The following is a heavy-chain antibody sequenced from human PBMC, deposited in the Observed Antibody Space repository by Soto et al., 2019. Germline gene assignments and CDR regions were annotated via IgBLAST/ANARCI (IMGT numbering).Heavy chain of an antibody. CDR1: GGSISSSSYY. Sequence: SETLSLTCTVSGGSISSSSYYWGWIRQPPGKGLEWIGSIYYSGSTYYNPSLKSRVTISVDTSKNQFSLKLSSVTAADTAVYYCARHGGIAARPPFGSFDYWGQGTLVTVSS. V-gene: IGHV4-39*01. CDR2: IYYSGST. J-gene: IGHJ4*02. CDR3: ARHGGIAARPPFGSFDY. D-gene: IGHD6-6*01.